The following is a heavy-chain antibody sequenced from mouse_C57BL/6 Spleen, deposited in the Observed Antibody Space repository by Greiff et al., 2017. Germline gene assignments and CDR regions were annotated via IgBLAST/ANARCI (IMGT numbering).Heavy chain of an antibody. D-gene: IGHD1-1*01. CDR3: ARPHYYGSSPNWYFDV. CDR1: GFTFSDYG. CDR2: ISSGSSTI. Sequence: EVQGVESGGGLVKPGGSLKLSCAASGFTFSDYGMHWVRQAPEKGLEWVAYISSGSSTIYYADTVKGRFTISRDNAKNTLFLQMTSLRSEDTAMYYCARPHYYGSSPNWYFDVWGTGTTVTVSS. J-gene: IGHJ1*03. V-gene: IGHV5-17*01.